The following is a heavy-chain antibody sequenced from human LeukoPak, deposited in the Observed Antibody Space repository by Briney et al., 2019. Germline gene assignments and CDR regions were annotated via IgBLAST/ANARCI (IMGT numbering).Heavy chain of an antibody. CDR2: ISYDGSNK. CDR1: GFTFSSYA. V-gene: IGHV3-30*04. J-gene: IGHJ4*02. Sequence: PGGSLRLSCAASGFTFSSYAMHWVRQAPGKGLEWVAVISYDGSNKYYADSVKGRFTISRDNSKNTLYLQMNSLRAEDTAVYYCARDQGRFLQWPHDYWGQGTLVTVSS. D-gene: IGHD3-3*01. CDR3: ARDQGRFLQWPHDY.